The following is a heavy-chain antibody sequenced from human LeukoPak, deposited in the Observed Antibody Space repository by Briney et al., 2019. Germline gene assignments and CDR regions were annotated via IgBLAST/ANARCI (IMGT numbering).Heavy chain of an antibody. CDR2: IIPILNRG. V-gene: IGHV1-69*13. CDR1: GGTVSNSA. CDR3: AMGNWGSSGRIIIDY. D-gene: IGHD7-27*01. J-gene: IGHJ4*02. Sequence: GASVKVSCKTSGGTVSNSAISWVRHAPGQGLEWMGGIIPILNRGSNAQRFQDRVRITADESTSTAYMELRSLRSEDTAIYYCAMGNWGSSGRIIIDYWGPGTLVTVSS.